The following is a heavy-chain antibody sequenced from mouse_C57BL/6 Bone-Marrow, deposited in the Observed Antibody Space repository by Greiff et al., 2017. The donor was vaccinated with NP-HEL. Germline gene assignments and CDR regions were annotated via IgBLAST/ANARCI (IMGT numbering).Heavy chain of an antibody. J-gene: IGHJ2*01. Sequence: EVKLMESEGGLVQPGSSMKLSCTASGFTFSDYYMAWVRQVPEKGLEWVANINYDGSSTYYLDSLQSRFIILRDNAKNILYLQMSSLKSEDTATYYCARDRYYGSFDYWGQGTTLTVSS. V-gene: IGHV5-16*01. CDR2: INYDGSST. CDR3: ARDRYYGSFDY. CDR1: GFTFSDYY. D-gene: IGHD1-1*01.